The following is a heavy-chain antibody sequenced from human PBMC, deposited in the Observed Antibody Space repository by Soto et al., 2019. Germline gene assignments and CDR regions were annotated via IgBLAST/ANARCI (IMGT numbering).Heavy chain of an antibody. V-gene: IGHV3-74*02. D-gene: IGHD2-15*01. Sequence: EVQLVESGGGLVQPGGSLRLSCAASGFTFSNYWMYWVRQAPGKGLEWVSRINSDGSVSIYADSVKGRLTISRDNVKNTPYLQIDSLRAEDTAVYYCARGDCVGGTCYSLAGSFYYYMDVWGKVTKVTVFS. CDR2: INSDGSVS. J-gene: IGHJ6*03. CDR3: ARGDCVGGTCYSLAGSFYYYMDV. CDR1: GFTFSNYW.